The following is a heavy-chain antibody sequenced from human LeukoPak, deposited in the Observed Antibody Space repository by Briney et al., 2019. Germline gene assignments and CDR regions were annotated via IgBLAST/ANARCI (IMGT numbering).Heavy chain of an antibody. J-gene: IGHJ3*02. V-gene: IGHV4-59*01. D-gene: IGHD2-15*01. Sequence: SSETLSLTCTVSGGSISSYYWSWIRQPPGKGLEWIGYIYYSGSTNYNPSLKSRVTISVDTSKNQSSLKRSSVTAADTAVYYCARSWWRNAFDIWGQGTMVTVSS. CDR3: ARSWWRNAFDI. CDR1: GGSISSYY. CDR2: IYYSGST.